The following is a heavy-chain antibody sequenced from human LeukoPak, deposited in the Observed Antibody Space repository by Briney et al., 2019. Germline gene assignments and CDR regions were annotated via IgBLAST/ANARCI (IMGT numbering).Heavy chain of an antibody. CDR1: GFTFSSYA. J-gene: IGHJ4*02. CDR2: ISGSGGST. CDR3: AKDHGLGFYGDYSGSFDY. V-gene: IGHV3-23*01. Sequence: QTGGSLRLSCAASGFTFSSYAMSWVRQAPGKGLEWVSAISGSGGSTYYADSVKGRFTISRDNSKNTLYLQMNSLRAEDTAVYYCAKDHGLGFYGDYSGSFDYWGQGTLVTVSS. D-gene: IGHD4-17*01.